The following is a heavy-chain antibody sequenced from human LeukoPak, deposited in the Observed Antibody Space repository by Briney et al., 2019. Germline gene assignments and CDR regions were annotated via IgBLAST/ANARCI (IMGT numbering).Heavy chain of an antibody. CDR1: GFTFSDHY. Sequence: GGSLRLSCAASGFTFSDHYMSWIRQASGKGLEWVSYISGSGSTVYYADSLKGRFTISRDNAKNSLYLQMNSLRAEDTAVYYCARVADYGDQFDYFDYWGQGTLITVSS. CDR2: ISGSGSTV. V-gene: IGHV3-11*01. D-gene: IGHD4-17*01. J-gene: IGHJ4*02. CDR3: ARVADYGDQFDYFDY.